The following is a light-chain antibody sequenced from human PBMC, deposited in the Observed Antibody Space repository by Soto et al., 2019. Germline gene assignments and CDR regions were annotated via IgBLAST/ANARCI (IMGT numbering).Light chain of an antibody. Sequence: EIALTQSPGSLSLSPGERATLSCRASQSVTSNYLAWYQQTPGQAPRLLIYGASSRATGIPDRFSGSGSGTDFTLTISRLEPEDFALYYCQQYGSSPHTFGPGTKVDI. CDR2: GAS. J-gene: IGKJ3*01. V-gene: IGKV3-20*01. CDR3: QQYGSSPHT. CDR1: QSVTSNY.